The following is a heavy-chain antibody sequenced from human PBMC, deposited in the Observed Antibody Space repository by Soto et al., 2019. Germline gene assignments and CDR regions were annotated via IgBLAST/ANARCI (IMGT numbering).Heavy chain of an antibody. CDR3: ASPYSGYDFPYYYYGMDV. V-gene: IGHV1-3*01. J-gene: IGHJ6*02. D-gene: IGHD5-12*01. CDR1: GYTFTSYA. Sequence: ASVKVSCKASGYTFTSYAMHWVRQAPGQRLEWMGWINAGNGNTKYSQKFQGRVTITRDTSASTAYMELSSLRSEDTAVYYCASPYSGYDFPYYYYGMDVWGQGTTVTVSS. CDR2: INAGNGNT.